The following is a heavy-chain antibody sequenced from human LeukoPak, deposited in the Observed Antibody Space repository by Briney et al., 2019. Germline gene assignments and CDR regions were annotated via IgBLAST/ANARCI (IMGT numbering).Heavy chain of an antibody. Sequence: GGSLRLSCAAPGFTFSSYAMSWVRQAPGKGLEWVSAISGSGGSTYYADSVKGRFTISRDSSKNTLYLQMNSLRAEDTAVYYCAKGAAAGTSRNWFDPWGQGTLVTVSS. CDR2: ISGSGGST. J-gene: IGHJ5*02. V-gene: IGHV3-23*01. D-gene: IGHD6-13*01. CDR1: GFTFSSYA. CDR3: AKGAAAGTSRNWFDP.